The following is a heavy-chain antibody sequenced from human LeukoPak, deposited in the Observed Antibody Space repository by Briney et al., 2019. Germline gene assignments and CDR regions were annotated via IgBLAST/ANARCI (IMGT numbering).Heavy chain of an antibody. J-gene: IGHJ4*02. D-gene: IGHD6-13*01. CDR2: IRYDGSNK. Sequence: GGSLRLSCAASGFTFSSYGMHWVRQAPGKGLEWVAFIRYDGSNKYYADSVKGRFTISRDNSKNTLYLQMNSLRAEDTAVYYCAKDLIAAAETFDYWGQGTLVTVSS. CDR3: AKDLIAAAETFDY. CDR1: GFTFSSYG. V-gene: IGHV3-30*02.